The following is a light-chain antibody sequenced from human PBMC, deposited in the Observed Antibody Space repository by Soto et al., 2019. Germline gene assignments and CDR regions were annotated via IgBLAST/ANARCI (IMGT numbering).Light chain of an antibody. CDR1: SSNIGSNY. CDR2: RNA. CDR3: AAWDDSLSGRQVV. V-gene: IGLV1-47*01. J-gene: IGLJ2*01. Sequence: QSVLTQPPSASGTPGQRVTISCSGGSSNIGSNYVFWYQHLPGTAPKLLVYRNAQRPSGVPDRFSGSTSGTSASLAISGLRSEDEAEYYCAAWDDSLSGRQVVFGGGTKLTVL.